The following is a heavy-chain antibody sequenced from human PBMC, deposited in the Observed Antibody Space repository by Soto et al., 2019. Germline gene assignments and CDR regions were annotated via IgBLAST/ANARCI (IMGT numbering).Heavy chain of an antibody. CDR3: AGIYNYHGLDV. CDR1: GGTFSNYA. J-gene: IGHJ6*02. CDR2: IVPIFGTT. D-gene: IGHD6-19*01. V-gene: IGHV1-69*12. Sequence: QVQLVQSGAELKKPGSSVKVSCKASGGTFSNYAISWVRQAPGQGLEWMGGIVPIFGTTFYTRKFQDRATIIADDATTTAYLELSSLRSEATAIEAVAGIYNYHGLDVWGPGTAVSVSS.